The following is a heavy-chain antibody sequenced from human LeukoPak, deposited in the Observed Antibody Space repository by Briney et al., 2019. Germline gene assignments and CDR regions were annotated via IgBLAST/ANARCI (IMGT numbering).Heavy chain of an antibody. CDR1: GFTFSSYD. V-gene: IGHV3-30*02. J-gene: IGHJ4*02. CDR3: AKAATVPYCGGDCFLAAALHY. CDR2: IRYDGSNK. D-gene: IGHD2-21*02. Sequence: PGGSLRLSCAASGFTFSSYDMHWVRQAPGKGLEWVAFIRYDGSNKYYADSVKGRFTISRDNSKNTLYLQMNSLRAEDTAVYYCAKAATVPYCGGDCFLAAALHYWGQGTLVTVSS.